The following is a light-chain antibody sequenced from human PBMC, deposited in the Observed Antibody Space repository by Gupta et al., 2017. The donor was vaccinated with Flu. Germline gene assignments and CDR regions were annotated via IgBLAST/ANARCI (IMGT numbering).Light chain of an antibody. V-gene: IGKV1-39*01. CDR1: QSISSY. J-gene: IGKJ3*01. CDR2: AAS. CDR3: QQSYSTPFS. Sequence: DLQMTQSPSSLSASLGDRVTITCRASQSISSYLNWYQQKPGKAPKLLIYAASSLQSGVPSRFSGSGSGTDFTLTIGSLQPEDFATYYCQQSYSTPFSFGPGTKVDIK.